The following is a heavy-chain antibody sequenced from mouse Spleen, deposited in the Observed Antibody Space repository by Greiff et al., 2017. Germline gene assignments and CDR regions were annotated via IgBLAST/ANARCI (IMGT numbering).Heavy chain of an antibody. CDR3: TVDYDEAWFAY. D-gene: IGHD2-4*01. CDR2: IRLKSDNYAT. J-gene: IGHJ3*01. V-gene: IGHV6-3*01. Sequence: EVKVEESGGGLVQPGGSMKLSCVASGFTFSNYWMNWVRQSPEKGLEWVAQIRLKSDNYATHYAESVKGRFTISRDDSKSSVYLQMNNLRAEDTGIYYCTVDYDEAWFAYWGQGTLVTVSA. CDR1: GFTFSNYW.